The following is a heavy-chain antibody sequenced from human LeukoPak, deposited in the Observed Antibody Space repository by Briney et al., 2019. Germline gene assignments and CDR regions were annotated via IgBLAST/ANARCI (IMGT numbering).Heavy chain of an antibody. J-gene: IGHJ4*02. D-gene: IGHD4-11*01. V-gene: IGHV1-69*13. CDR1: GGTFSSYA. Sequence: ASVKVSCKASGGTFSSYAISWVRQAPGQGLEWMGGIIPIFGTANYAQEFQGRVTITADESTSTAYMELSSLRSEDTAVYYCARGDMTTLNFDYWGQGTLVTVSS. CDR2: IIPIFGTA. CDR3: ARGDMTTLNFDY.